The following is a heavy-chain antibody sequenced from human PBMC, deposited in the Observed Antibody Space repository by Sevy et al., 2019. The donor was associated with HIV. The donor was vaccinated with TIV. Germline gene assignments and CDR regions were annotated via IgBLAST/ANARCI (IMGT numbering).Heavy chain of an antibody. J-gene: IGHJ1*01. V-gene: IGHV3-48*01. CDR2: ISGSGNTI. D-gene: IGHD1-1*01. CDR1: GFTFNSYD. Sequence: GGSLRLSCAASGFTFNSYDMNWVRRAPGKGLEWISYISGSGNTIYYADSVKGRFTISRDNAKSSLYLQMNSLRGEDTAVYYCALERLSSNVAEYFQNWGQGTLVTVSS. CDR3: ALERLSSNVAEYFQN.